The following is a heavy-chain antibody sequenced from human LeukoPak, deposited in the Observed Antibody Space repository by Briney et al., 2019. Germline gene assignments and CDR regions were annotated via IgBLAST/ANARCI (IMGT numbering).Heavy chain of an antibody. CDR3: AREWRLAEYGSEYYYGMDV. Sequence: PSETLSLSCTVSGGSISTYYWTWIRQSAGKGLDWIGRISTSGTTNYNPSLKSRVTMSVDTSTNKFSLKLTSVTGADTAVYYCAREWRLAEYGSEYYYGMDVWGHGTTVTVSS. J-gene: IGHJ6*02. V-gene: IGHV4-4*07. CDR1: GGSISTYY. CDR2: ISTSGTT. D-gene: IGHD3-10*01.